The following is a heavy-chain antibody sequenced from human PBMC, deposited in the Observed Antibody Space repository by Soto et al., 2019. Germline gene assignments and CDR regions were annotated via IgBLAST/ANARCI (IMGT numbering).Heavy chain of an antibody. D-gene: IGHD3-22*01. CDR3: ALRSMAVVPEY. CDR2: LYYGRSA. V-gene: IGHV4-59*01. Sequence: QVQLQESGPGLVKPSETLSLTCAVSGDSISSYYCMWIRQPPGKGLGPMGYLYYGRSANYNPAPKSRVTLSVDTSTNQCSLTLSSMTAADTAVYYCALRSMAVVPEYWGQGTLVTVSS. CDR1: GDSISSYY. J-gene: IGHJ4*02.